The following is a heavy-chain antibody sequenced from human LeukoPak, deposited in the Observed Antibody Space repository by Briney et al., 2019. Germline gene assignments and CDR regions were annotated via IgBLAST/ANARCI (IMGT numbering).Heavy chain of an antibody. Sequence: KISCKGSGYIFTSYWIGWVRQAAGQGLEWMGRIIPILGIANYAQKFQERVTITRDMSTSTAYMELSSLRSEDTAVYYCAAYSSGWYHAFDIWGQGTMVTVSS. CDR3: AAYSSGWYHAFDI. CDR2: IIPILGIA. D-gene: IGHD6-19*01. CDR1: GYIFTSYW. J-gene: IGHJ3*02. V-gene: IGHV1-69*02.